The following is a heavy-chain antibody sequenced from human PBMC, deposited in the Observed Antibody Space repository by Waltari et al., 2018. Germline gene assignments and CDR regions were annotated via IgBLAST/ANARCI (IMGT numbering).Heavy chain of an antibody. CDR3: ARSLVVPAAIPVNFDY. J-gene: IGHJ4*02. D-gene: IGHD2-2*02. CDR1: GGTFSSYA. CDR2: FIPIFGKA. V-gene: IGHV1-69*01. Sequence: QVQLVQSGAEVKKPGSSVKVSCKASGGTFSSYAISWVRQAPGQGLEWMGGFIPIFGKAKYAQKCQGRVTITADESTSTAYMELSSLRSEDTAVYYCARSLVVPAAIPVNFDYWGQGTLVTVSS.